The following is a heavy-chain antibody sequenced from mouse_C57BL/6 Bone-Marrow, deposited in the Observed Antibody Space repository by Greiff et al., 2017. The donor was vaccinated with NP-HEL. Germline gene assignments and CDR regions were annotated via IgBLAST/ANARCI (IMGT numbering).Heavy chain of an antibody. J-gene: IGHJ2*01. CDR2: IRSKSNNYAT. Sequence: EVKLVESGGGLVQPKGSLKLSCAASGFSSNTYAMNWVRQAPGKGLEWVARIRSKSNNYATYYADSLKDRFTISRDDSESMLYLQMNNLKTEDTAMYYCVRQGYDGYYLDYWGQGTTLTVSS. V-gene: IGHV10-1*01. D-gene: IGHD2-3*01. CDR3: VRQGYDGYYLDY. CDR1: GFSSNTYA.